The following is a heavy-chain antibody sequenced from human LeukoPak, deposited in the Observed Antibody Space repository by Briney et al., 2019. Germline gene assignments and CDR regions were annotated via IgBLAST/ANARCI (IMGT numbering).Heavy chain of an antibody. CDR1: GFTFTTCW. D-gene: IGHD5-12*01. CDR2: INSDGSIT. J-gene: IGHJ6*02. V-gene: IGHV3-74*01. Sequence: GSLRLSCAASGFTFTTCWMHWVRQAPGKGLVWVSHINSDGSITSYADSVKGRFTISRDNAKNTLYLQMNSLRAEDTAVYYCARDEERGYDSLSHYYYGMDVWGQGTTVTVSS. CDR3: ARDEERGYDSLSHYYYGMDV.